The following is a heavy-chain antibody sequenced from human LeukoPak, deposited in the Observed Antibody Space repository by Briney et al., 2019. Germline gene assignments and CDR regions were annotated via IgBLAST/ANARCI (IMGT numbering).Heavy chain of an antibody. D-gene: IGHD4-23*01. CDR2: ISYDGSNK. V-gene: IGHV3-30-3*01. Sequence: GGSLRLSCAASGFTFSDYYMSWIRQAPGKGLEWVAVISYDGSNKYYADSVKGRFTISRDNSKNTLYLQMNSLRAEDTAVYYCARAGDYGGNVVGYFDYWGQGTLVTVSS. J-gene: IGHJ4*02. CDR1: GFTFSDYY. CDR3: ARAGDYGGNVVGYFDY.